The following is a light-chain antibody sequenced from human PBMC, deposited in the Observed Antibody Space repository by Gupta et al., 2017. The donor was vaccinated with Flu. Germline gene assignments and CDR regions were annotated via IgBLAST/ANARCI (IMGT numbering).Light chain of an antibody. J-gene: IGLJ3*02. Sequence: QSALTQPASVSGSPGQSITISCPGTSSDVGGHNYVSWYQQHPGKAPKLLIYEVSNRPSGVSWRFSGSKSGNTASLTISGLQAEDEADYYCNSYRNSGTPWVFGGGTTVTVL. CDR2: EVS. CDR3: NSYRNSGTPWV. V-gene: IGLV2-14*01. CDR1: SSDVGGHNY.